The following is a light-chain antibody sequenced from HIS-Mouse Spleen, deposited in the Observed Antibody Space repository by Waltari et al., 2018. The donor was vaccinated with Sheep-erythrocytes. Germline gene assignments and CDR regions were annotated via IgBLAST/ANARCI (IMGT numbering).Light chain of an antibody. Sequence: QSALTQPASVSGSPGQSITISCTGTSSDVGSYNRLSCYQQHPGKAPKLMIYEGSKRPSGVSNRFSGSKSGNTASLTISGLQAEDEADYYCCSYAGSSTYVVFGGGTKLTVL. CDR3: CSYAGSSTYVV. J-gene: IGLJ2*01. CDR2: EGS. V-gene: IGLV2-23*01. CDR1: SSDVGSYNR.